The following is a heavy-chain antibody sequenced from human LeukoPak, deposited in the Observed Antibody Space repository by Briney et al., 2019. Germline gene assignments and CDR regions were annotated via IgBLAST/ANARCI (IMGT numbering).Heavy chain of an antibody. V-gene: IGHV1-69*05. Sequence: GASVKVSCRASGGTFSSYAISWVRQAPGQGLEWMGRIIPIFGTANYAQKFQGRVTITTDESTSTAYMELSSLRSEDTAVYYCATRRGYIYNWFDPWGQGTLVTVSS. CDR1: GGTFSSYA. D-gene: IGHD5-18*01. CDR3: ATRRGYIYNWFDP. J-gene: IGHJ5*02. CDR2: IIPIFGTA.